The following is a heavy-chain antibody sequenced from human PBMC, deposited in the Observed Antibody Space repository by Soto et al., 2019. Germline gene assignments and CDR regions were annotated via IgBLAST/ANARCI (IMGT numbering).Heavy chain of an antibody. J-gene: IGHJ5*02. CDR1: GGSIDTYY. V-gene: IGHV4-59*08. CDR2: IYYSGST. D-gene: IGHD3-3*01. CDR3: ARLGGYYQSLDT. Sequence: QVQLQESGPGLVKASETLSLTCTVSGGSIDTYYWRWIRQPPGKGLQWIGYIYYSGSTTYSPSLKSRVTISVDRSKNQFSLKLTSVTAADTAVYYCARLGGYYQSLDTWGQGTLVTVSS.